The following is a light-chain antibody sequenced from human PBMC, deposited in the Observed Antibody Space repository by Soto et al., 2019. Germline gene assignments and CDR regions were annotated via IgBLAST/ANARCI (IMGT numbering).Light chain of an antibody. J-gene: IGKJ1*01. V-gene: IGKV3-11*01. CDR2: DAS. CDR3: LQRSLWPRT. Sequence: EIVLTQSPATLSLSPGERATLSCRASQSVSNYLAWYQQKPGQAPRLLIYDASSRATGIPARFSASGSGTDVTLSISSLEPEDFAVYYCLQRSLWPRTFGQGTKVEIK. CDR1: QSVSNY.